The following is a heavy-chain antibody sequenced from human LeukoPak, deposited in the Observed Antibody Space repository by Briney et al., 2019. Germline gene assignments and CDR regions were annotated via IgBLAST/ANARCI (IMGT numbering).Heavy chain of an antibody. CDR1: GYTFTSYE. V-gene: IGHV1-8*01. Sequence: ASVKVSCKASGYTFTSYEINWVRQATGQGLEWMGWMNPNSGNTGYAQKFQGRVTMTRNTSISTAYMELSSLRSEDTAVYYCARWGIYGSGTYYYYGMDVWGQGTTVTVSS. CDR2: MNPNSGNT. J-gene: IGHJ6*02. D-gene: IGHD3-10*01. CDR3: ARWGIYGSGTYYYYGMDV.